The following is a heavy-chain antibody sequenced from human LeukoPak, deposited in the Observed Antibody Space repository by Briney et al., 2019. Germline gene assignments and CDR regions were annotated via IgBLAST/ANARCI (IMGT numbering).Heavy chain of an antibody. V-gene: IGHV3-23*01. D-gene: IGHD6-6*01. J-gene: IGHJ4*02. CDR1: GFTFNSYA. Sequence: GGSLRLSCAASGFTFNSYAMSWVRQAPWERLQWVSGISDSGGNTYYADSVRGRFTISRDNSKNTLYLQMNSLRAEDTAVYYCARHRSSWLIDYWGQGTLVTASS. CDR3: ARHRSSWLIDY. CDR2: ISDSGGNT.